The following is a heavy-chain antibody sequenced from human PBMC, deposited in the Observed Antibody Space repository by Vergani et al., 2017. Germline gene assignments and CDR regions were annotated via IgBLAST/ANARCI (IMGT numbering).Heavy chain of an antibody. D-gene: IGHD1-7*01. CDR1: GGTFSSYA. Sequence: QVQLVQSGAEVKKPGSSVKVSCKASGGTFSSYAISWVRQAPGQGLEWMGRIIPIFGTANYAQKFQGRVPITADKSTSTAYMELSSLRSEDTAVYYCARDRGTVSPHADAFDIWGQGTMVTVSS. J-gene: IGHJ3*02. V-gene: IGHV1-69*14. CDR2: IIPIFGTA. CDR3: ARDRGTVSPHADAFDI.